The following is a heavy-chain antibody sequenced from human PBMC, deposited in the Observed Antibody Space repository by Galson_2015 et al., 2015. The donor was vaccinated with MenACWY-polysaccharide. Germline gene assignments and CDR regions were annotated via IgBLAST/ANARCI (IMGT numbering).Heavy chain of an antibody. CDR3: AKGGHIVVVTAGAFDI. V-gene: IGHV3-30*18. CDR2: ISYDGSNK. J-gene: IGHJ3*02. Sequence: SLRLSCAASGFTFSSYGMHWVRQAPGKGLEWVAVISYDGSNKYYADSVKGRFTISRDNSKNTLYLQMNSLRAEDTAVYYCAKGGHIVVVTAGAFDIWGQGTMVTVSS. D-gene: IGHD2-21*02. CDR1: GFTFSSYG.